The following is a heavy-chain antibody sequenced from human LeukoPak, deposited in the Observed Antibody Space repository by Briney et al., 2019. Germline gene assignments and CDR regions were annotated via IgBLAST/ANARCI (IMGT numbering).Heavy chain of an antibody. J-gene: IGHJ3*02. CDR1: GYTFTGYY. V-gene: IGHV1-2*02. Sequence: ASVKVSCKASGYTFTGYYMHWVRQAPGQGLEWMGWINPNSGGTNYAQKFQGRVTMTRDTSISTVYMELSRPRSDDRALYYCAKSGGYSSSWYAFDIWGQGTMVTVSS. CDR3: AKSGGYSSSWYAFDI. D-gene: IGHD6-13*01. CDR2: INPNSGGT.